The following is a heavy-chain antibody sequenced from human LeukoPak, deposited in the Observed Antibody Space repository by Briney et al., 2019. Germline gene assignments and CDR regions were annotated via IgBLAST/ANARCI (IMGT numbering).Heavy chain of an antibody. CDR3: ARAPDYGDYP. J-gene: IGHJ5*02. D-gene: IGHD4-17*01. CDR1: GFTFSSYE. Sequence: GSLRLSCAASGFTFSSYEMNWVRQAPGKGLEWVSYISSSGSTIYYADSVKGRFTISRDNSKNTLYLQMNSLRAEDTAVYYCARAPDYGDYPWGQGTLVTVSS. V-gene: IGHV3-48*03. CDR2: ISSSGSTI.